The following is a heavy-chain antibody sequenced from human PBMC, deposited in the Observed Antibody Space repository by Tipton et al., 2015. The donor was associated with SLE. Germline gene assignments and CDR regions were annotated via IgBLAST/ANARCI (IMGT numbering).Heavy chain of an antibody. CDR2: IYYSGST. CDR3: ASRGRAFDI. J-gene: IGHJ3*02. CDR1: GGSISSSSYY. V-gene: IGHV4-61*05. Sequence: TLSLTCTASGGSISSSSYYWGWIRQPPGKGLEWIGYIYYSGSTNYNPSLKSRVTISVDTSKNQFSLKLSSVTAADTAVYYCASRGRAFDIWGQGTMVTVSS. D-gene: IGHD3-10*01.